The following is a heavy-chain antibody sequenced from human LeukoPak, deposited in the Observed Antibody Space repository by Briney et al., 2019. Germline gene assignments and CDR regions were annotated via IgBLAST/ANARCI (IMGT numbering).Heavy chain of an antibody. D-gene: IGHD3-3*01. CDR1: GFTFSSYA. CDR3: AKDILKRITIFGVVIISAFDI. V-gene: IGHV3-23*01. J-gene: IGHJ3*02. Sequence: PGGSLRLSCAASGFTFSSYAMSWVRQAPGKGLEWVSAISGSGGSTYYADSVKGRFTISRDNSKNTLYLQMNSLRAEDTAVYYCAKDILKRITIFGVVIISAFDIWGQGTMVTVSS. CDR2: ISGSGGST.